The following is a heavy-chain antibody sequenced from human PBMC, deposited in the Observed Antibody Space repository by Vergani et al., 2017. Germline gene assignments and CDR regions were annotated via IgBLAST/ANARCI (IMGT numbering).Heavy chain of an antibody. CDR3: ARDGGSGWLDWFDP. J-gene: IGHJ5*02. D-gene: IGHD6-19*01. V-gene: IGHV4-34*01. CDR1: GGSFSGYY. Sequence: QVQLQQWGAGLLKPSETLSLTCAVYGGSFSGYYWSWIRQPPGKGLEWIGEINHSGSTNYNPCLKSRVTISVDTSKNQFSLTLSSVTAADTAVYYCARDGGSGWLDWFDPWGQGTLVTVSS. CDR2: INHSGST.